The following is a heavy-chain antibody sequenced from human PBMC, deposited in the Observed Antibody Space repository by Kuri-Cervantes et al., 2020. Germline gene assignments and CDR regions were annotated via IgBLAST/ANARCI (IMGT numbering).Heavy chain of an antibody. CDR2: ISAYNGDT. J-gene: IGHJ6*03. Sequence: ASVKVSCKASGYTFTGYYMHWVRQAPGQGLEWMGWISAYNGDTNYAQKLQGRVTMTTDTSTSTAYMELRSLRSDDTAVYYCARENTMVRGIIRDYYYYMDVWGKGTTVTVSS. D-gene: IGHD3-10*01. V-gene: IGHV1-18*04. CDR1: GYTFTGYY. CDR3: ARENTMVRGIIRDYYYYMDV.